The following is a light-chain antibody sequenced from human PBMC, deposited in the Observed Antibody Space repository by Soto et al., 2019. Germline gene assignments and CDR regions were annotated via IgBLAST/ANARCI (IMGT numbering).Light chain of an antibody. CDR2: EVS. Sequence: QPVLTQPASVSGSPGQSLTISCTGTTSDIGFYDYVSWYQQYPGKAPKLMIYEVSKRPSGVPDRFSGSKSGNTASLTVSGLQAEDEADYYCSSYAGGNNLVFGGGTKLTVL. CDR3: SSYAGGNNLV. J-gene: IGLJ2*01. CDR1: TSDIGFYDY. V-gene: IGLV2-8*01.